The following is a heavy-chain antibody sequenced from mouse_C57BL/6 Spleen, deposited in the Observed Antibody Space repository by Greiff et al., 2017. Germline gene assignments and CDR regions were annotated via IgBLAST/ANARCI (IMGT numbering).Heavy chain of an antibody. CDR1: GYTFTSYW. D-gene: IGHD2-5*01. Sequence: VQLQQPGAELVKPGASVKLSCKASGYTFTSYWMHWVKQRPGRGLEWIGRIDPNSGGTKYNEKFKSKATLTVDKPSSTAYLELRCLTSEYSAVYYCTRRGDYSNYGYARDYWGQGTSVTVAS. CDR2: IDPNSGGT. J-gene: IGHJ4*01. V-gene: IGHV1-62-3*01. CDR3: TRRGDYSNYGYARDY.